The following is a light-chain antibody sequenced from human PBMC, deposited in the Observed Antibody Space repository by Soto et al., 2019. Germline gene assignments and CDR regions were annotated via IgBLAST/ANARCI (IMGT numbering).Light chain of an antibody. Sequence: SLLTQPSSVSGSPGQSITISCPGTSTDIGRYNYVSWYQQHPGKAPKLMIYDVSNRPSGVSNRFSGSKSGNTASLTISGLQAEDEADYYCSSYTSSSTYVFGTGTKVTVL. CDR2: DVS. CDR3: SSYTSSSTYV. CDR1: STDIGRYNY. J-gene: IGLJ1*01. V-gene: IGLV2-14*03.